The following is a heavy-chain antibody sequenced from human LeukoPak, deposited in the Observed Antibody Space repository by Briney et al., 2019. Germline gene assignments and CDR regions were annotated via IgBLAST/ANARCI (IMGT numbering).Heavy chain of an antibody. CDR2: ISAYNGNT. CDR1: GYTFTSYG. J-gene: IGHJ4*02. D-gene: IGHD3-22*01. Sequence: ASVKVSCKASGYTFTSYGISWVRQAPGQGLEWMGWISAYNGNTNYAQKLQGRVTMTTDTSTSTAYMELRSLRSDDTAVYYCARERRYYYDSSGYEHFDYWGQGTLVTVST. CDR3: ARERRYYYDSSGYEHFDY. V-gene: IGHV1-18*01.